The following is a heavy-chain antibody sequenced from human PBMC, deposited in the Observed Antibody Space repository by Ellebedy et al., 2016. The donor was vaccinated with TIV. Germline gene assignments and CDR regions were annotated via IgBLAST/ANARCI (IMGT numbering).Heavy chain of an antibody. J-gene: IGHJ6*03. V-gene: IGHV1-69*13. CDR3: ARAHTYYFYYVGV. Sequence: SVKVSCXTSGGTFSSYAVSWVRQAPGQGLEWMGGIIGMFGTTTYAQKFQGRITVSADESTSTAYMELTSLRSDDTAVYYCARAHTYYFYYVGVWGKGTTVTVSS. CDR2: IIGMFGTT. CDR1: GGTFSSYA.